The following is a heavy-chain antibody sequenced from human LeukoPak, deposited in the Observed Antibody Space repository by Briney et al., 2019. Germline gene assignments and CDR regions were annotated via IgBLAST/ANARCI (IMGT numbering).Heavy chain of an antibody. J-gene: IGHJ6*03. CDR3: ASREGCSSTSCRYYYMDV. CDR2: INPNSGGT. D-gene: IGHD2-2*01. V-gene: IGHV1-2*02. CDR1: GYTFTGYY. Sequence: WPSMKVSSKASGYTFTGYYMHWERQAPGQGLEWMGWINPNSGGTNYAQKFQGRVTMTRDTSISTAYMELSRLRSDDTAVYYCASREGCSSTSCRYYYMDVWGKGTTVTVSS.